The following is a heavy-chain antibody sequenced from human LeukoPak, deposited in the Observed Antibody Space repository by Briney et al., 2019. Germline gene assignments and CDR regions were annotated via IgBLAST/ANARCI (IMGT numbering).Heavy chain of an antibody. D-gene: IGHD6-19*01. J-gene: IGHJ4*02. V-gene: IGHV3-21*01. CDR3: ARGGLYSSGWYLDY. CDR2: ISSSSYI. CDR1: GFTFSSYS. Sequence: GGSLRPSCAASGFTFSSYSMNWVRQAPGKGLEWVSSISSSSYIYYADSVKGRFTISRDNAKNSLYLQMNSLRAEDTAVYYCARGGLYSSGWYLDYWGQGTLVTVSS.